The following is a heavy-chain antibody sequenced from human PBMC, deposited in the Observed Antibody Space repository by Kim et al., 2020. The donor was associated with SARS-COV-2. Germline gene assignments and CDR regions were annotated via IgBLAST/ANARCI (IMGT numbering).Heavy chain of an antibody. J-gene: IGHJ6*02. V-gene: IGHV3-30*18. CDR1: GFTFNTYG. Sequence: GGSLRLSCAASGFTFNTYGMYWVRQAPGKGLEWVAVISYDGSNKYYADSVKGRFTISRDNSKNTLYLQMNSLRAEDTAVYYCAKAVLRGVNYYYYGMDVRGQGNTVTASS. D-gene: IGHD3-10*01. CDR2: ISYDGSNK. CDR3: AKAVLRGVNYYYYGMDV.